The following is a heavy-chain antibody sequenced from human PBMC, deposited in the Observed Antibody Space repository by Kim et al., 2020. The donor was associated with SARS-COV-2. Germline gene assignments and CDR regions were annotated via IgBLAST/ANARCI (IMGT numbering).Heavy chain of an antibody. D-gene: IGHD3-10*01. CDR2: ITSSSNRI. J-gene: IGHJ2*01. CDR1: RFTFTSYD. CDR3: ARETRSASLWYFDL. Sequence: GGSLRLSCAASRFTFTSYDMNWVRQAPGKGLEWISFITSSSNRIHYADSVKGRFTISRDNAKNSLYLQMDSLRDEDTAVYYWARETRSASLWYFDLWGRGTLVTVSS. V-gene: IGHV3-48*02.